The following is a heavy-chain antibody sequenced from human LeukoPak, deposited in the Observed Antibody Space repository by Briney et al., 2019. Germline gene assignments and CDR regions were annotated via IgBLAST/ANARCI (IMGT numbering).Heavy chain of an antibody. Sequence: GRSLRLSCAASGFTFSSYGMHWVRQAPGKGLEWVAVIWYDGSKKYYADSVKGRFTISRDNSKNTLYLQMNSLTAEDTAVYYCARDQVVATIWIDCWGQGTLVTVSS. J-gene: IGHJ4*02. CDR2: IWYDGSKK. CDR3: ARDQVVATIWIDC. D-gene: IGHD5-12*01. CDR1: GFTFSSYG. V-gene: IGHV3-33*01.